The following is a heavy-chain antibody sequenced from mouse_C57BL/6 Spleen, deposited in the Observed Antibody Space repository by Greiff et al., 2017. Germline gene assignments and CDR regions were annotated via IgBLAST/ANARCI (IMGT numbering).Heavy chain of an antibody. CDR3: ARGPRNYNFDY. CDR2: ISSGSSTI. D-gene: IGHD2-12*01. J-gene: IGHJ2*01. V-gene: IGHV5-17*01. CDR1: GFTFSDYG. Sequence: EVKLVESGGGLVKPGGSLKLSCAASGFTFSDYGMHWVRQAPEKGLEWVAYISSGSSTIYYADTVKGRFTISRDNAKNTLFLQMISLRSEDTAMYYCARGPRNYNFDYWGQGTTLTVSS.